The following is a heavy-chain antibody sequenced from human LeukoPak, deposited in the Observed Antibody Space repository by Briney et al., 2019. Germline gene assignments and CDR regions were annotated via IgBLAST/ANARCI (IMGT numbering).Heavy chain of an antibody. D-gene: IGHD3-22*01. J-gene: IGHJ3*02. CDR1: GFTLSINS. CDR3: ARGGGGYVDNSGLALVDDAFDI. CDR2: ICTTGGTT. V-gene: IGHV3-53*05. Sequence: GGSLRLSCTVSGFTLSINSMSSVPAGPGEGLEWVSAICTTGGTTYSADSVKGRFTISRDDSKTTLYLQMKSLISAGTALYYCARGGGGYVDNSGLALVDDAFDIWGQGRMVTVSS.